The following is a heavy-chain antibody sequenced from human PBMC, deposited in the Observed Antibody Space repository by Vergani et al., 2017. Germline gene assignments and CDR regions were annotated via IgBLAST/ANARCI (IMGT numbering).Heavy chain of an antibody. D-gene: IGHD3-10*01. Sequence: QVQLQESGPGLVKPSETLSLTCTVSGGSISSYYWSWIRQPPGKGLEWIGYIYYSGSTNYNPSLKSRVTISVETSKNQFSLKLSSVTAADTAVYYCARVQYYGSGSYSEVIDYWGQGTLVTVSS. V-gene: IGHV4-59*01. J-gene: IGHJ4*02. CDR3: ARVQYYGSGSYSEVIDY. CDR2: IYYSGST. CDR1: GGSISSYY.